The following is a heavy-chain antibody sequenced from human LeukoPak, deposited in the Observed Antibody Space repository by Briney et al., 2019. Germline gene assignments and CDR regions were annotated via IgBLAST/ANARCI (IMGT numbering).Heavy chain of an antibody. CDR1: GFAFSSYS. D-gene: IGHD6-13*01. CDR3: AGDSSNWNIDY. V-gene: IGHV3-21*01. CDR2: ISSSSSYI. J-gene: IGHJ4*02. Sequence: GGSLRLSCAASGFAFSSYSMNWVRHAPGKGLDWVSSISSSSSYIYYADSVKGRFTISRDNAKNSLYLQMNSLRVEDTAVYYCAGDSSNWNIDYWGQGTPVTVSS.